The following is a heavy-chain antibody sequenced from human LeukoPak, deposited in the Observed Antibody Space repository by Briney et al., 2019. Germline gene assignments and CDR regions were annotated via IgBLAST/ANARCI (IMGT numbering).Heavy chain of an antibody. CDR3: TTKAR. Sequence: PGGSLRLSRAASGFTFSSYAMHWVRQAPGKGLEWVAVISYDGSNKYYADSVKGRFTISRDNSKNTLYLQMNSLRAEDTAVYYCTTKARWGQGTLVTVSS. V-gene: IGHV3-30-3*01. D-gene: IGHD1-1*01. J-gene: IGHJ4*02. CDR2: ISYDGSNK. CDR1: GFTFSSYA.